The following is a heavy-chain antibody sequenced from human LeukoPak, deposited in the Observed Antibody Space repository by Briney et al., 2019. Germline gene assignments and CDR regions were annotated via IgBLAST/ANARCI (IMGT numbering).Heavy chain of an antibody. CDR1: GYTFTSYD. CDR3: ARKFLGSRGYYFDY. J-gene: IGHJ4*02. Sequence: GASVKVSCKASGYTFTSYDIDWVRQATGQGLEWMGWMNPNTANTGYAQKFRGRVTMTRNTSITTAYMELSSLRSDDTAIYYSARKFLGSRGYYFDYWGQGTLVIVSS. D-gene: IGHD3-10*01. V-gene: IGHV1-8*01. CDR2: MNPNTANT.